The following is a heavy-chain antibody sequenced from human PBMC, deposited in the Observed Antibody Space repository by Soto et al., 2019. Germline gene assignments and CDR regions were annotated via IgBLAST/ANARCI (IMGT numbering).Heavy chain of an antibody. CDR2: FFYTGSS. Sequence: QLQLQESGPGLVKPSETLSLTCGVSGGSISSGNYYWAWIRHPPGKGLEWIGSFFYTGSSYCSPALKSRVTISVDTSRNEISLKLNSVAAADTAVYYCGSGTTDYYFHNWGQGTLVTVSS. CDR3: GSGTTDYYFHN. V-gene: IGHV4-39*01. J-gene: IGHJ4*02. CDR1: GGSISSGNYY. D-gene: IGHD1-26*01.